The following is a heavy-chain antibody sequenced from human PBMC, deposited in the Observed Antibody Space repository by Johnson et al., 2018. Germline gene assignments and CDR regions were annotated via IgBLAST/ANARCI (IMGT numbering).Heavy chain of an antibody. CDR3: ARPFLTGHSEHYFDY. Sequence: VQLVQSGGGLVQPGGSLKLSCAASGFSFSGSPMHWVRQASGKGLEWVGRIRSKANNYAIAYGASVKGRFTISRDDSKNTAYLQMNSLRAEDTAFYYCARPFLTGHSEHYFDYWGQGTLVTVSS. CDR2: IRSKANNYAI. V-gene: IGHV3-73*01. J-gene: IGHJ4*02. D-gene: IGHD3-9*01. CDR1: GFSFSGSP.